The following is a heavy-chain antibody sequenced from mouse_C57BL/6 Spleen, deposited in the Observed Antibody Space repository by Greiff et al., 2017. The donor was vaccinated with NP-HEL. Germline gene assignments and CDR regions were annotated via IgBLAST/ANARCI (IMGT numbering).Heavy chain of an antibody. D-gene: IGHD2-3*01. Sequence: EVQVVESGGGLVKPGGSLKLSCAASGFTFSDYGMHWVRQAPEKGLEWVAYISSGSSTIYYADTVKGRFTISRDHAKNTLFLQMTSLRSEDTAMYYCARGNDDGPRGYAMDYWGQGTSVTVSS. CDR1: GFTFSDYG. CDR2: ISSGSSTI. V-gene: IGHV5-17*01. J-gene: IGHJ4*01. CDR3: ARGNDDGPRGYAMDY.